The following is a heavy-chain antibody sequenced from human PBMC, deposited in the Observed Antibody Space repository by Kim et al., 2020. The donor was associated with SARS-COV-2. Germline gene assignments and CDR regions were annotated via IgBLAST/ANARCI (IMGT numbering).Heavy chain of an antibody. D-gene: IGHD4-17*01. J-gene: IGHJ5*02. CDR2: IDAGNGNT. V-gene: IGHV1-3*01. CDR3: ARDYGDDDNWFDP. CDR1: GYTFTRYA. Sequence: ASVKVSCKASGYTFTRYAIHWVRQAPGQGLEWMGWIDAGNGNTKYSQKCQGRVTMTRDTSASTVYMELSSLRSEDTAVYYCARDYGDDDNWFDPWGQGTLVTVSS.